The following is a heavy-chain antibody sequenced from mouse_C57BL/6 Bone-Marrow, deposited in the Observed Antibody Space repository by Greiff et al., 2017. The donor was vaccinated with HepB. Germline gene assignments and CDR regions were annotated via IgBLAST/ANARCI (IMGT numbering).Heavy chain of an antibody. D-gene: IGHD1-1*01. J-gene: IGHJ4*01. CDR3: TRPRLIYYYGLDF. CDR2: IRNKANNHAT. CDR1: GFTFSDAW. Sequence: EVKLMESGGGLVQPGGSMKLSCAASGFTFSDAWMDWVRQSPEKGLEWVAEIRNKANNHATYYAESVKGRFTISRDDSKSSVYLQMNSLRAEDTGIYYCTRPRLIYYYGLDFWGQGTSVTVSS. V-gene: IGHV6-6*01.